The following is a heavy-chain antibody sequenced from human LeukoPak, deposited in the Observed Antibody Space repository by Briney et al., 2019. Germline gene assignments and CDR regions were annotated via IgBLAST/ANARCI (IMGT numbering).Heavy chain of an antibody. CDR3: ARDRVGQQLVGRKYYYYYMDV. V-gene: IGHV1-2*02. CDR2: INPNSGAT. J-gene: IGHJ6*03. D-gene: IGHD6-13*01. Sequence: ASVKVSCKASGYIFTAYYMHWVRQAPGQGLEWMGWINPNSGATNYAQKFQGRVTMTRDTSISTAYMELSRLRSDDTAVYYCARDRVGQQLVGRKYYYYYMDVWGKGNTVTISS. CDR1: GYIFTAYY.